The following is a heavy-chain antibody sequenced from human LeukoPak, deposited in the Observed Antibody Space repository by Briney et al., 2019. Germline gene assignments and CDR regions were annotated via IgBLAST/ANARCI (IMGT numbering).Heavy chain of an antibody. J-gene: IGHJ4*02. D-gene: IGHD6-13*01. CDR2: IYYSGST. V-gene: IGHV4-59*01. Sequence: SETLSLTRTVSGGSISSYYWSWIRQPPGKGLEWIGYIYYSGSTNYNPSLKSRVTISVDTSKNQFSLKLSSVTAADTAVYYCARAPIAAGGTENFDYWGQGTLVTVSS. CDR3: ARAPIAAGGTENFDY. CDR1: GGSISSYY.